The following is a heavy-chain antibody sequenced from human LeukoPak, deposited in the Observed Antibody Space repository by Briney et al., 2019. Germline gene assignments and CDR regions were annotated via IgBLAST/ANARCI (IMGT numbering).Heavy chain of an antibody. J-gene: IGHJ4*02. CDR1: GFTFSSYA. CDR3: ARDLYCGGDCSPL. Sequence: PGGSLRLSCAASGFTFSSYAMHWVRQAPGKGLEWVAVISYDGSNKYYADSVKGRFTISRDNSKNTLYLQMNSLRAEDTAVYYCARDLYCGGDCSPLRGQGTLVTVSS. D-gene: IGHD2-21*02. CDR2: ISYDGSNK. V-gene: IGHV3-30*01.